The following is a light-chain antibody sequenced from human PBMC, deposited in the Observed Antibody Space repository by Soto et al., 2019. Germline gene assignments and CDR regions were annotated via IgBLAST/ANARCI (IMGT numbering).Light chain of an antibody. CDR3: SSYAGSHILL. Sequence: QSALTQPPSASGSPGQSVTPSCTGTSGDVGGFDFVSWYQQHPGKAPKLVIYEVTKRPSGVPDRFSGSKSANTASLTVSGLQSDDEADYFCSSYAGSHILLFGGGTKLTVL. CDR2: EVT. CDR1: SGDVGGFDF. J-gene: IGLJ3*02. V-gene: IGLV2-8*01.